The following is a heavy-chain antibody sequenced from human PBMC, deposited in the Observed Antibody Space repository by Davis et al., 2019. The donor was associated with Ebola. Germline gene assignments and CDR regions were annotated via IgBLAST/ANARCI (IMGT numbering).Heavy chain of an antibody. CDR3: AYRTESLLENWFDP. J-gene: IGHJ5*02. Sequence: SGPTLVKPTQTLTLTCTFSGFSLNNRGEGVAWTRQPQGKALEWLALIFWDDDKVYSPFLKTRLSVTKDTSRNQVVLRMTNMDPADTATYFCAYRTESLLENWFDPWGQGTLVTVSS. D-gene: IGHD3-10*01. V-gene: IGHV2-5*02. CDR1: GFSLNNRGEG. CDR2: IFWDDDK.